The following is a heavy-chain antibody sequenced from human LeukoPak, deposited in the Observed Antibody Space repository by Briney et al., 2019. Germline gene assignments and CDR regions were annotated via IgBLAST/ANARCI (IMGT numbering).Heavy chain of an antibody. D-gene: IGHD5-12*01. CDR2: IYHSGST. Sequence: SETLSLTCTVSGYSISSGYYWGWIRQPPGKGLEWIGSIYHSGSTYYNPSLKSRVTISVDTSKNQFSLKLSSVTAADTAVYYCARDWRGGHGLNAFDIWGQGTMVTVSS. CDR1: GYSISSGYY. J-gene: IGHJ3*02. V-gene: IGHV4-38-2*02. CDR3: ARDWRGGHGLNAFDI.